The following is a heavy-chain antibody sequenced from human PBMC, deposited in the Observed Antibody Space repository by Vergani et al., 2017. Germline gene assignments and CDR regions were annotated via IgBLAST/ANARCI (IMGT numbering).Heavy chain of an antibody. CDR2: ISYDGSNK. J-gene: IGHJ4*02. V-gene: IGHV3-30*04. CDR1: GFTFSSYA. Sequence: QVQLVESGGGVVQPGRSLRLSCAASGFTFSSYAMHWVRQAPGKGLEWVAVISYDGSNKYYADSVKGRFTISRDNSKNTLYLQMNSLRAEDTAVYYCAKDMGAYYGSGEKAGWGQGTLVTVSS. CDR3: AKDMGAYYGSGEKAG. D-gene: IGHD3-10*01.